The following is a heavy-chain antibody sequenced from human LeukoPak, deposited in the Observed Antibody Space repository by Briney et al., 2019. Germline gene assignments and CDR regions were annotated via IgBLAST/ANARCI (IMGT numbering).Heavy chain of an antibody. D-gene: IGHD2-2*01. CDR2: IYTGGST. J-gene: IGHJ6*03. V-gene: IGHV4-4*07. CDR1: GGTITSYY. CDR3: AKRRCSSTSCPASYYYYMDV. Sequence: PSETLSLTCTVSGGTITSYYWSWIRQPAGKGLEWIGRIYTGGSTNYNPSLKSRVTMSVDTSKNQFSLRLSSVTAADTAVYYCAKRRCSSTSCPASYYYYMDVWGKGTTVTVSS.